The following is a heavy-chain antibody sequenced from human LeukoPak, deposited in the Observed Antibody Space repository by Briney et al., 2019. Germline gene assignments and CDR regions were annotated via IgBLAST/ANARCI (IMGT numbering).Heavy chain of an antibody. CDR1: GGTFSSYA. CDR3: ARGGSLDAFDI. Sequence: SVKVSCTASGGTFSSYAISWVRQAPGQGLEWMGRIIPILGIANYAQKFQGRVTITADKSTSTAYMELSSLRSEDTAVYYCARGGSLDAFDIWGQGTMVTVSS. CDR2: IIPILGIA. V-gene: IGHV1-69*04. J-gene: IGHJ3*02.